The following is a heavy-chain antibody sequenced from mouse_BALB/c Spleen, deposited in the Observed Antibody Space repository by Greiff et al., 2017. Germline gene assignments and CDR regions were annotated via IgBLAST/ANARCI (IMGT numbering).Heavy chain of an antibody. CDR1: GYTFTSYT. V-gene: IGHV1-4*01. CDR2: INPSSGYT. CDR3: ARGKRYAMDY. J-gene: IGHJ4*01. Sequence: QVQLQQSGAELARPGASVKMSCKASGYTFTSYTMHWVKQRPGQGLEWIGYINPSSGYTNYNQKFKDKATLTADKSSSTAYMQLSSLTSEDSEVYYCARGKRYAMDYWGQGTSVTVSS.